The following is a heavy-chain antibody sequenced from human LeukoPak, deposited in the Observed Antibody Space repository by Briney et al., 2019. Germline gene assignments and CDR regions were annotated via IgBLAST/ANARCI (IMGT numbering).Heavy chain of an antibody. CDR2: IYYSGST. Sequence: SETLSLTCTVSGGSISSSSYYWGWIRQPPGKGLEWIGSIYYSGSTYYNPSLKSRVTISVDTSKNQFSLKLSSVTAADTAVYYCARRNLYCTNGVCPFDYWGQGTLVTVSS. CDR1: GGSISSSSYY. CDR3: ARRNLYCTNGVCPFDY. V-gene: IGHV4-39*07. D-gene: IGHD2-8*01. J-gene: IGHJ4*02.